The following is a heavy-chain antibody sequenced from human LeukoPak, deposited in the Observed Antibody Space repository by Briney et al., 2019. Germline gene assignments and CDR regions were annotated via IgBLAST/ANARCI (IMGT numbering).Heavy chain of an antibody. D-gene: IGHD2-2*02. CDR3: ARRQVIGYCSSTSCYSWFDP. Sequence: SETLSLTCAVYGGSFSGYYWSWIRQPPGKGLEWIGEINHSGSTNYNPSLKSRVTISVDTSKNQFSLKLSSVTAADTAVYYCARRQVIGYCSSTSCYSWFDPWGQGTLVTVSS. CDR2: INHSGST. V-gene: IGHV4-34*01. CDR1: GGSFSGYY. J-gene: IGHJ5*02.